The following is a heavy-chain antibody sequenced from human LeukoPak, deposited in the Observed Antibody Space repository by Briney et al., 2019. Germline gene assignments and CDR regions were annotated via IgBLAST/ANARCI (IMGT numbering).Heavy chain of an antibody. CDR3: ARGQWFGEGSFYYFDL. Sequence: ASVKVSCKASGYTFTSYGISWVRQAPGQGLEWMGWISAYNGNTNYAQKFQGRVTMTTDTSTSTAYMELRSLRSDDTAVYYCARGQWFGEGSFYYFDLWGQGTLVTVSS. V-gene: IGHV1-18*01. CDR2: ISAYNGNT. D-gene: IGHD3-10*01. J-gene: IGHJ4*02. CDR1: GYTFTSYG.